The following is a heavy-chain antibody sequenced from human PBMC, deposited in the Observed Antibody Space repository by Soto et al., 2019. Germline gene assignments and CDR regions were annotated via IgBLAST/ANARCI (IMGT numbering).Heavy chain of an antibody. Sequence: EVQLVESGGGLVQPGGSLKLSCAASGFTFSGSAMHWVRQASGKGLEWVCRIRSKANSYATAYAASVKGRFTISRDDSKNTAYLQMKRLKTEDTAMYYCTRHLYGDYLRAGYYYMDVWGKGTTVTVFS. CDR1: GFTFSGSA. D-gene: IGHD4-17*01. CDR2: IRSKANSYAT. V-gene: IGHV3-73*01. CDR3: TRHLYGDYLRAGYYYMDV. J-gene: IGHJ6*03.